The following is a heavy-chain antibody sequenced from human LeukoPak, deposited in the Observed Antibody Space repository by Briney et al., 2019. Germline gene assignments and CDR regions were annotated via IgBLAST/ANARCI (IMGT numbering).Heavy chain of an antibody. CDR3: ARDPQESAAAPTFGGGYYYYGMDV. D-gene: IGHD3-16*01. CDR1: GYTFTSYA. V-gene: IGHV1-3*01. CDR2: INAGNGNT. Sequence: ASVEVSCKASGYTFTSYAMHWVRQAPGQRLEWMGWINAGNGNTKYSQKFQGRVTITRDTSASTAYMELSNLRSEDTAVYYCARDPQESAAAPTFGGGYYYYGMDVWGQGTTVTVSS. J-gene: IGHJ6*02.